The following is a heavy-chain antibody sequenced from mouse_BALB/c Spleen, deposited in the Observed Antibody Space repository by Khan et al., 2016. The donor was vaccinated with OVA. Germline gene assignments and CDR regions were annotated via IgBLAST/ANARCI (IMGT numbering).Heavy chain of an antibody. V-gene: IGHV1S41*01. CDR3: ARAVGGYVPLDY. CDR1: GYTFTSYW. J-gene: IGHJ2*01. CDR2: IAPGSGST. D-gene: IGHD2-2*01. Sequence: DLVKPGASVKLSCKASGYTFTSYWINWIKQRPGQGLEWIGRIAPGSGSTYYNEMFKGKATMTVDTSSSTAYIQLISLSSEYSAVYFCARAVGGYVPLDYWCQGTTLTVSS.